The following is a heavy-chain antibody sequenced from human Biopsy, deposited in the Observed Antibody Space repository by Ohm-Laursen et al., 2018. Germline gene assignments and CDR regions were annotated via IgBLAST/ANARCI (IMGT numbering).Heavy chain of an antibody. V-gene: IGHV1-2*02. D-gene: IGHD2-8*01. CDR3: ARDPLNGHKHFDY. CDR2: INCKTGAT. J-gene: IGHJ4*02. CDR1: SYTFTDYN. Sequence: SVRVSCKASSYTFTDYNIHWMRQAPGQGLEWLGYINCKTGATNYAQKLQGTVTMTRDTSISTAYLALGSLRSADTAIYYCARDPLNGHKHFDYWGQGSLVTVSS.